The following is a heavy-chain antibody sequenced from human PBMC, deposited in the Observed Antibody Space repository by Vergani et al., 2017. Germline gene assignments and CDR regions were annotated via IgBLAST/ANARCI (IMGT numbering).Heavy chain of an antibody. CDR3: AREYYGILTDSYYYYGMDV. D-gene: IGHD3-9*01. CDR2: MNPNSGNT. Sequence: QVQLVQSGAEVKTPGASVKVSCKASGYTFTSYDINWVRQATGQGLEWMGWMNPNSGNTGYAQKFQGRVTITRNTSISTAYMELSSLRSEDTAVYYCAREYYGILTDSYYYYGMDVWGQGTTVTVSS. J-gene: IGHJ6*02. CDR1: GYTFTSYD. V-gene: IGHV1-8*03.